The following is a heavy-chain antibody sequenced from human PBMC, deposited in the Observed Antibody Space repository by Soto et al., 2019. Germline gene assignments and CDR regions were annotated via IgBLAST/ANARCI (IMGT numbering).Heavy chain of an antibody. CDR1: GFPFSIYA. D-gene: IGHD2-15*01. CDR3: AKSIDSGKVY. CDR2: ISGSGGST. J-gene: IGHJ4*02. Sequence: PGGSLRLSCAASGFPFSIYAMSWVGQAPGKGLEWVSAISGSGGSTYYADSVKGRFTISRDNSKNTLDLQMNSLRAEDTALYYCAKSIDSGKVYWGQGTQVTVSS. V-gene: IGHV3-23*01.